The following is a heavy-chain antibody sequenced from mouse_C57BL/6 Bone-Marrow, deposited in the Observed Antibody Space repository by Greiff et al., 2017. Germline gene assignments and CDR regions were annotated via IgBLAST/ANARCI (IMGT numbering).Heavy chain of an antibody. CDR1: GYTFTSYW. D-gene: IGHD1-1*01. V-gene: IGHV1-69*01. J-gene: IGHJ1*03. Sequence: QVQLQQPGAELVMPGASVKLSCKASGYTFTSYWMHWVKQRPGQGLEWIGEIDPSDSYTNYNQKFKGKSKLTVDKSSSTAYMQLSSLTSEGSAVYYCAKEVYYGSSYDWYFDVWGTGTTVTVSS. CDR3: AKEVYYGSSYDWYFDV. CDR2: IDPSDSYT.